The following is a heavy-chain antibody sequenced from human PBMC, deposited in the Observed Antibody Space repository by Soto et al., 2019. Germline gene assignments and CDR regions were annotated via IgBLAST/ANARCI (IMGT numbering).Heavy chain of an antibody. CDR3: ARDPGPEAVACPYYYYGMDV. J-gene: IGHJ6*02. V-gene: IGHV1-18*01. CDR2: ISAYNGNT. CDR1: GYTFTSYG. Sequence: GASVKVSCKASGYTFTSYGISWVRQAPGQGLEWMGWISAYNGNTNYAQKLQGRVTMTTDTSTSTAYMELRSLRSDDTAVYYCARDPGPEAVACPYYYYGMDVWGRGTTVTVSS. D-gene: IGHD6-19*01.